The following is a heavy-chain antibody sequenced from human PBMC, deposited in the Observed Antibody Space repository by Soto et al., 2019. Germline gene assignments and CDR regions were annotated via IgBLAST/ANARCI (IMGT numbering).Heavy chain of an antibody. D-gene: IGHD2-15*01. CDR2: ISSTGDNI. J-gene: IGHJ4*02. CDR3: ARSRWDY. V-gene: IGHV3-48*01. CDR1: ALTFSPYR. Sequence: EVQLVESGGGLVQPGGSLRLSCAASALTFSPYRMNWVRQAPGRGLEWVSYISSTGDNIYYADPVKGRFTISRDNAKNSLYLQMNSLRGDDTAVYYCARSRWDYWGQGTLVTVSS.